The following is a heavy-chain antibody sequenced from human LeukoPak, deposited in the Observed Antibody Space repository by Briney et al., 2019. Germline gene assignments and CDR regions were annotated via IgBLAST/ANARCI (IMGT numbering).Heavy chain of an antibody. V-gene: IGHV1-69*05. CDR2: IIPIFGTA. Sequence: GASVKVSCKASGGTFSSYAISWVRQAPGQGLEWMGGIIPIFGTANYAQKFQGRVTITTDESTSTAYMELSSLRSEDTAVYYCAREGNEGIVGATTGYFHHWGQGTLVTVSS. CDR1: GGTFSSYA. D-gene: IGHD1-26*01. J-gene: IGHJ1*01. CDR3: AREGNEGIVGATTGYFHH.